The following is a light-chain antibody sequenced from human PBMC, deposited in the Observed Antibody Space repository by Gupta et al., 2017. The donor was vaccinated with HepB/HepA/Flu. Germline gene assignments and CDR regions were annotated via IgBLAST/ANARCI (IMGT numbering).Light chain of an antibody. CDR1: SSNIGAGYD. CDR2: GNS. Sequence: QSVLTQPPSVSGAPGQRVTISCTGSSSNIGAGYDVHWYQQLPGTAPKLLIYGNSTRPSGVPDRFSGSKSGTSASLAITGLQAEDEADYYCQSYDSSLSGYVCGTGTKVTVL. CDR3: QSYDSSLSGYV. J-gene: IGLJ1*01. V-gene: IGLV1-40*01.